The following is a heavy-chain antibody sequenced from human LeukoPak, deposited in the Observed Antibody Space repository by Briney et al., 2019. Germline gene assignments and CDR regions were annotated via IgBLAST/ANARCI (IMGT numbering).Heavy chain of an antibody. D-gene: IGHD2-15*01. Sequence: PGRSLRLSCAASGFTFDDYAMHWVRQAPGKGLEWVSGISWNSGSIGYADSVKGRFTISRDNAKNSLYLQMNSLRAEDTALYYCAKELLGYCSGGSCYSPFDYWGQGTLVTVSS. V-gene: IGHV3-9*01. CDR1: GFTFDDYA. CDR3: AKELLGYCSGGSCYSPFDY. J-gene: IGHJ4*02. CDR2: ISWNSGSI.